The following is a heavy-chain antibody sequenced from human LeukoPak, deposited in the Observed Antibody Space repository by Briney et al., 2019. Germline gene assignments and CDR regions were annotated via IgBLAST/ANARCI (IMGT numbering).Heavy chain of an antibody. CDR3: AREMYDYVWGSYPQYNWFDP. Sequence: SVKVSCKASGGTFSSYAISWVRQAPGQGLEWMGRIIPILGIANYAQKFQGRVTITADKSTSTAYMELSSLRSEDTAVYYCAREMYDYVWGSYPQYNWFDPWGQGTLVTVSS. CDR1: GGTFSSYA. D-gene: IGHD3-16*02. V-gene: IGHV1-69*04. J-gene: IGHJ5*02. CDR2: IIPILGIA.